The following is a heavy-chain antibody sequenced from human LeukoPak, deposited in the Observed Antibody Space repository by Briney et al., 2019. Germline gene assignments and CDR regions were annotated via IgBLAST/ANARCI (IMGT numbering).Heavy chain of an antibody. J-gene: IGHJ3*01. Sequence: GGSLRLSCAASGFTFGDYAMHGVRQAPGKGLEGGSGISWNRGSIVYADSVKGRFTISRDNAKNSLYLQMNSLRADDMAFYYCAKVGYCSSTSCSQYAFDLWGQGTMVTV. CDR2: ISWNRGSI. V-gene: IGHV3-9*03. D-gene: IGHD2-2*01. CDR1: GFTFGDYA. CDR3: AKVGYCSSTSCSQYAFDL.